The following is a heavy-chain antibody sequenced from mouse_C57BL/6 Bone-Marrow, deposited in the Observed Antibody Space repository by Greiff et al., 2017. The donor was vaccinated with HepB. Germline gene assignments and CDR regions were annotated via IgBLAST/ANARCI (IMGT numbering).Heavy chain of an antibody. V-gene: IGHV1-50*01. D-gene: IGHD1-1*01. CDR1: GYTFTSYW. Sequence: QVQLQQPGAELVKPGASVKLSCKASGYTFTSYWMQWVKQRPGQGLEWIGEIDPSDSYTNYNQKFKGKATLTVDTSSSTAYLQLSSLTSEDSAVYDCARHYYYGSAYFDYWGQGTTLTVSS. CDR3: ARHYYYGSAYFDY. CDR2: IDPSDSYT. J-gene: IGHJ2*01.